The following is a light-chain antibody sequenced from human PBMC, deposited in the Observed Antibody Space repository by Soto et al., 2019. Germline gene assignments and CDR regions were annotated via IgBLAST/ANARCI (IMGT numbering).Light chain of an antibody. CDR1: QRITDT. J-gene: IGKJ3*01. Sequence: EIEVTQSPATLSVTPGESVTLSCRASQRITDTLAWYQQRPGQAPRLLIFGASTRATGIPARFSGSVSGTEFTLNISILKSEDFEVYFCQQYNNWTAVTFGPGTKVD. V-gene: IGKV3D-15*01. CDR2: GAS. CDR3: QQYNNWTAVT.